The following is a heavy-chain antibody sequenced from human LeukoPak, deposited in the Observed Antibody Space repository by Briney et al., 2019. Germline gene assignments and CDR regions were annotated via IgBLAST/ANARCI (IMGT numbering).Heavy chain of an antibody. CDR3: ARGEYSGSSTPWFDP. Sequence: ASVKVSCKASGYTFTSYGISWVRQAPGQGLEWMGWISAYNGNTNYAQKLQGRVTMTTDTSTSTAYMELRSLRSDDTAVYYCARGEYSGSSTPWFDPWGQGTLVTVSS. J-gene: IGHJ5*02. CDR2: ISAYNGNT. V-gene: IGHV1-18*01. CDR1: GYTFTSYG. D-gene: IGHD1-26*01.